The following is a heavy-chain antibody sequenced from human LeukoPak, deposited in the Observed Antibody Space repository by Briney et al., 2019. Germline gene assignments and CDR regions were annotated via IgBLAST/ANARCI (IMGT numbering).Heavy chain of an antibody. CDR2: INHSGST. D-gene: IGHD3-22*01. CDR3: ARGRRYYDSSGYYYGSWFDP. V-gene: IGHV4-34*01. J-gene: IGHJ5*02. Sequence: SETLSLTCAVYGGSFSGYYWSWIRQPPGKGLEWIGEINHSGSTNYNPSLKSRVTISVDTSKNQFSLRLSSVTAADTAVYYCARGRRYYDSSGYYYGSWFDPWGQGTLVTVSS. CDR1: GGSFSGYY.